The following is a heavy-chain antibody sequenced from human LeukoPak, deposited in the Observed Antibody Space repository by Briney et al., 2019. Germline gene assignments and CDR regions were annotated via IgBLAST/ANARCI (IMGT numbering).Heavy chain of an antibody. J-gene: IGHJ4*02. Sequence: SETLSLTCTVSGGSISSTGYYWGWVRQPPGKGLEWIGSIYYSGSTHYSPSLESRVTISVDTSKNQFSLRLSSVTAADTAVYYCARHSRNTFGVVVVPYYFDYWGQGTLVTVSS. CDR2: IYYSGST. CDR3: ARHSRNTFGVVVVPYYFDY. V-gene: IGHV4-39*01. D-gene: IGHD3-16*02. CDR1: GGSISSTGYY.